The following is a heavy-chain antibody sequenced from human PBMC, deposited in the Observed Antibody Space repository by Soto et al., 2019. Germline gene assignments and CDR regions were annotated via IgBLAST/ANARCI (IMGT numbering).Heavy chain of an antibody. V-gene: IGHV1-46*01. CDR1: GYTFTTYY. Sequence: ASVKVSCKASGYTFTTYYIHWLRQAPGQGPEWMGIINPSGGSTGYAQKFQGRVTMTRDTSRNTVYMELTSLRSEDTAVYYCARGPDRRQSYADRPLENWGQGTQVTVSS. J-gene: IGHJ4*02. D-gene: IGHD3-16*01. CDR3: ARGPDRRQSYADRPLEN. CDR2: INPSGGST.